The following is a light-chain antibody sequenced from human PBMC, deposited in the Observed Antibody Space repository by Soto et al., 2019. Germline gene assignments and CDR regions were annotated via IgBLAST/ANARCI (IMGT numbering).Light chain of an antibody. J-gene: IGKJ1*01. CDR2: DAS. Sequence: TVLTQYPATLYLSPGERDKLSCGASLSVSSYLAWYQQKPGQAPRLLIYDASNRATGIPARFSGSGSGTDFTLTISSLEPEDFAVYYCQQRSNWPWTFGQGPKVDI. CDR3: QQRSNWPWT. CDR1: LSVSSY. V-gene: IGKV3-11*01.